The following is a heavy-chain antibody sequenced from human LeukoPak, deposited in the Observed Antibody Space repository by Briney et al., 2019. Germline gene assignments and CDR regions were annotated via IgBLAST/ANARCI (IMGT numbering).Heavy chain of an antibody. J-gene: IGHJ4*02. CDR1: GGSISSSNCY. CDR2: IYYTGNT. V-gene: IGHV4-39*01. D-gene: IGHD3-10*01. Sequence: SETLSLTCTVSGGSISSSNCYWGWIRQPPGRGLEWLGSIYYTGNTYYNPSLKSRVTISVDTSKNQFSLNLSSVTAADTAVYYCARRGSHTVFDYWGQGTLVTVSS. CDR3: ARRGSHTVFDY.